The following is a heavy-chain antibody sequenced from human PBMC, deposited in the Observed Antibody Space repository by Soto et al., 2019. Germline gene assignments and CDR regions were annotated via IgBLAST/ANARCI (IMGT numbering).Heavy chain of an antibody. V-gene: IGHV4-39*01. CDR2: IYFGGST. D-gene: IGHD2-2*01. CDR1: GGSIISSDFF. CDR3: ASHTSSFACYFHGMDI. J-gene: IGHJ6*02. Sequence: KPSETLSLSCTVSGGSIISSDFFWGWIRQPPGKGPEWIGSIYFGGSTFYNPSLKSRVTISVDTSENQFSLTLNSVTAADTAVYYXASHTSSFACYFHGMDIWGQGTAVTVSS.